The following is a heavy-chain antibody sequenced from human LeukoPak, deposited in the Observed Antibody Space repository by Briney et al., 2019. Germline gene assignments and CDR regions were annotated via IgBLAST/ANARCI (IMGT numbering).Heavy chain of an antibody. V-gene: IGHV4-31*03. D-gene: IGHD3/OR15-3a*01. Sequence: SETLSLTCTVSGGSISSGGYYWSWIRQHPGKGLEWIGYIYYSGSTYYNPSLKSRVTISVDTSKNQFSLKLSPVTAADTAVYYCARALDGESPFDYWGQGTLVTVSS. CDR2: IYYSGST. J-gene: IGHJ4*02. CDR3: ARALDGESPFDY. CDR1: GGSISSGGYY.